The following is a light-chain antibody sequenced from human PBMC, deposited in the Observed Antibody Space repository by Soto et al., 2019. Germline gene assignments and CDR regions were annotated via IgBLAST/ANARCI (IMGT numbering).Light chain of an antibody. Sequence: DIQMTQSPSSLSASVGDRVTITCQASQDISNYLNWYQQKPGKAPKLLIYDASNLETGIPSRFSGSGSGTYFTFTISSLQPEDIATYYCHQYDNLPPGITFGQGTRLEIK. J-gene: IGKJ5*01. V-gene: IGKV1-33*01. CDR3: HQYDNLPPGIT. CDR2: DAS. CDR1: QDISNY.